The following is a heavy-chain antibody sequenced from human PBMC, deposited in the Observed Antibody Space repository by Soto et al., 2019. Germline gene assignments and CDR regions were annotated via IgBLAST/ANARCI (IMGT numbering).Heavy chain of an antibody. CDR2: ISGSGGST. J-gene: IGHJ4*02. D-gene: IGHD1-26*01. V-gene: IGHV3-23*01. Sequence: PGGSLRLSCAASGFTFSSYAMSWVRQAPGKGLEWVSAISGSGGSTYYADSVKGRFTISRDNSKNTLYLQMNSLRAEDTAVYYCAKDSARWEPFPMSFDYWGQGTLVTVSS. CDR1: GFTFSSYA. CDR3: AKDSARWEPFPMSFDY.